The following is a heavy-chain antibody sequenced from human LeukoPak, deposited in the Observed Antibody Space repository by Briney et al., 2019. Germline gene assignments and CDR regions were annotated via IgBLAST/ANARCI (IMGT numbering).Heavy chain of an antibody. CDR3: ARGKAWGFRSGYPIDWFDP. Sequence: SETLSLTCTVSGGSVSSASYYWSWIRQPPGKGLEWIGYIYYSGSTNYNPFLKSRVTISVDTTKNQFSLKLSSVSAADTAVYYCARGKAWGFRSGYPIDWFDPWGQGTLVAVSS. CDR2: IYYSGST. CDR1: GGSVSSASYY. J-gene: IGHJ5*02. D-gene: IGHD3-3*01. V-gene: IGHV4-61*01.